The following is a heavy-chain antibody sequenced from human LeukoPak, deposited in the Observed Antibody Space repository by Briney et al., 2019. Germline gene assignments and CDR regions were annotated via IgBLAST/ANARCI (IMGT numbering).Heavy chain of an antibody. Sequence: GSLRLPCAASGFTFSSHSMNWVRQAPGKGLEWVSCISSSSSTIYYADSVKGRFTISRDNAKNSLYLQMNSLRAEDTAVYYCARGAYYYEDWGQGTLVTVSS. V-gene: IGHV3-48*01. CDR2: ISSSSSTI. CDR3: ARGAYYYED. CDR1: GFTFSSHS. J-gene: IGHJ4*02. D-gene: IGHD3-22*01.